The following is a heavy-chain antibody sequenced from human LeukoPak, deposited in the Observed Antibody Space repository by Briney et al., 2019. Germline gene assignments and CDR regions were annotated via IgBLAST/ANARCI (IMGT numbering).Heavy chain of an antibody. J-gene: IGHJ3*02. D-gene: IGHD2-15*01. CDR2: IYDSGST. CDR3: ARDCSGGSCYGAFDI. V-gene: IGHV4-30-4*01. Sequence: PSETLSLTCTVSGASIRSGDYYWSWIRQPPGKGLEWIGYIYDSGSTYYNPSLKSRITISVDTSENRFSLKLSSVTATDTAVYYCARDCSGGSCYGAFDIWGQGTMVTVSS. CDR1: GASIRSGDYY.